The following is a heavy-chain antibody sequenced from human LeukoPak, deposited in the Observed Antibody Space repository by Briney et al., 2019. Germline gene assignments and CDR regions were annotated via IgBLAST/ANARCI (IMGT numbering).Heavy chain of an antibody. CDR3: ARVTGYRIEDYFDY. CDR2: IYYSGST. Sequence: SETLSLTCTVSGDSISGFYWSWIRQPPGKGLEWIGYIYYSGSTNYNPSLKSRVTISVETSKNEFSLKLRSVTAADTAVYYCARVTGYRIEDYFDYWGQGTLVTVSS. D-gene: IGHD6-13*01. V-gene: IGHV4-59*01. CDR1: GDSISGFY. J-gene: IGHJ4*02.